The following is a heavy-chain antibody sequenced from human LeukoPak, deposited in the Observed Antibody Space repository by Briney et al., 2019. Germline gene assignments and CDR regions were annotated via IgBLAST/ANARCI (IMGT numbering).Heavy chain of an antibody. CDR3: ARLIYYGSGRTYFFDS. V-gene: IGHV5-51*01. D-gene: IGHD3-10*01. J-gene: IGHJ4*02. CDR2: IYPSDSET. CDR1: GYSFNTFW. Sequence: GESLKISCEGSGYSFNTFWIGWVRQTPETGLEWMGNIYPSDSETKYRPSFQGQVTFSVDKSINTAYLRLSSLKVSDTAMYYCARLIYYGSGRTYFFDSWGQGTLVTVSS.